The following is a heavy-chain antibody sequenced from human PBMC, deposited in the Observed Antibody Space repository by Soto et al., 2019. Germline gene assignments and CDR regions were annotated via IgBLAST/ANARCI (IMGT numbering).Heavy chain of an antibody. D-gene: IGHD2-8*01. CDR3: TTGTNGEDYYGMDV. Sequence: VWSLRLSCAASGFTFSNAWMSLGRHAAWNGLEWVGLIKSKTDGGTTDYAAPVKGRFTISRDDSKNTLYLQMNSLKTEDTAVYYCTTGTNGEDYYGMDVWGQGTTVTVSS. V-gene: IGHV3-15*01. J-gene: IGHJ6*02. CDR1: GFTFSNAW. CDR2: IKSKTDGGTT.